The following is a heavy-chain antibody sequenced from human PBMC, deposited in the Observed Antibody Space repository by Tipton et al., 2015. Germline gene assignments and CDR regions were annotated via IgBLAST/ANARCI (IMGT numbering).Heavy chain of an antibody. CDR3: ARMVSVSGVVDDWFDP. CDR2: IYKSGIT. D-gene: IGHD3-3*01. V-gene: IGHV4-31*03. Sequence: TLSLTCTVSSGSIRSGDDYWSWLRQHPGKGLEWIGRIYKSGITDYTPSLKSRVSISVDTSKNQFSLKLSSVTAADTAVYYCARMVSVSGVVDDWFDPWGQGTLVTVSS. J-gene: IGHJ5*02. CDR1: SGSIRSGDDY.